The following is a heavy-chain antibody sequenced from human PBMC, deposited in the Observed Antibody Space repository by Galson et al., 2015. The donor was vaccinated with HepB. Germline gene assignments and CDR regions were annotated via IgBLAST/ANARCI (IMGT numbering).Heavy chain of an antibody. CDR3: ARAIAWEQHLNWFDP. Sequence: SVKVSCKASGYTFTSYGISWVRQAPGQGLEWIGWISAYSGNTKYEEKVQDRVTMTTDTSTSTAYMELRSLRSDDTAIYYCARAIAWEQHLNWFDPWGQGTLVTVSS. CDR2: ISAYSGNT. CDR1: GYTFTSYG. J-gene: IGHJ5*02. D-gene: IGHD1-26*01. V-gene: IGHV1-18*01.